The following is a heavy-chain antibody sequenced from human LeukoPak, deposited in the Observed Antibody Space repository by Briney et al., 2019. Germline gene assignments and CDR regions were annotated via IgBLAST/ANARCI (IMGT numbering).Heavy chain of an antibody. V-gene: IGHV4-39*02. CDR1: GDSSSGHSYF. Sequence: PSDTLSLTCTVSGDSSSGHSYFWGWIRQAPGKGLEWIANIHHIGSTYYNPSLKSRVAISVDTSTKQFSLKLNSVTAADTAVYYCARDTYYYGSGIDYWGQGTLVTVSS. J-gene: IGHJ4*02. CDR3: ARDTYYYGSGIDY. D-gene: IGHD3-10*01. CDR2: IHHIGST.